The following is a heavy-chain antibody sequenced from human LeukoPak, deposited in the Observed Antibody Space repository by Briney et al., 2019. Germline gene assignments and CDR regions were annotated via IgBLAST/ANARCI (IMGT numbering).Heavy chain of an antibody. D-gene: IGHD1-26*01. V-gene: IGHV4-59*08. J-gene: IGHJ4*02. CDR3: ASFRIVGASGRVDY. CDR1: GGSISSYY. Sequence: KASETLSLTCTVSGGSISSYYWSWIRQPPGKGLEWIGYISYSGSTNYNPSLKSRVTISVDMSKNQFSLKLSSVTAADTAVYYCASFRIVGASGRVDYWGQGTLVTVSS. CDR2: ISYSGST.